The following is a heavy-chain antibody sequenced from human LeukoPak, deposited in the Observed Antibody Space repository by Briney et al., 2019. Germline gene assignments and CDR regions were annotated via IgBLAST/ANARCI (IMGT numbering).Heavy chain of an antibody. CDR2: INHSGST. CDR1: GGSFSDYY. D-gene: IGHD6-13*01. V-gene: IGHV4-34*01. Sequence: SETLSLTCAVYGGSFSDYYWSWIRQPPGKGLEWIGEINHSGSTNYNPSLKSRVTISVDTSKNQFSLKLSSVTAADTAVYYCARDFSTYSSSWDYWGQGTLVTVSS. CDR3: ARDFSTYSSSWDY. J-gene: IGHJ4*02.